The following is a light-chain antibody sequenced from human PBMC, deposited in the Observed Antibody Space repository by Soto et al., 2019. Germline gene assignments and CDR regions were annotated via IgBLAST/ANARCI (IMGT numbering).Light chain of an antibody. CDR3: SSYTTNSPPVV. Sequence: QSALTQPASVSGSPGQSITISCTGTSGDIGSYTYVSWYQQYPGKAPKLLISEVTNRPSGVSSRFSGSKSGNTASLTISGLQAEDEAHYYCSSYTTNSPPVVFGGGTKVTVL. CDR1: SGDIGSYTY. J-gene: IGLJ2*01. V-gene: IGLV2-14*01. CDR2: EVT.